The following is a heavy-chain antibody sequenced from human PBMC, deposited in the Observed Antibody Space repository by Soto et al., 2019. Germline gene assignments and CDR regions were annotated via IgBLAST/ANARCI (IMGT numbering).Heavy chain of an antibody. CDR2: ISPYNGDT. J-gene: IGHJ5*02. V-gene: IGHV1-18*01. CDR1: GYTFTSYG. CDR3: VRDASSGYRGWWDP. D-gene: IGHD5-18*01. Sequence: QVQLVQSGTEVKKPGASVMVSCKTSGYTFTSYGISWVRQAPGQGLEWMGLISPYNGDTIYARKFQGRVIVTADTATRTVYMELRSLRSDDKAVYYCVRDASSGYRGWWDPWGQGTLVTVSS.